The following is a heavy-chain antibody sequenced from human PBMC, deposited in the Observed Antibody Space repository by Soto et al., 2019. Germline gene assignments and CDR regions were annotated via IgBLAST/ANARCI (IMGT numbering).Heavy chain of an antibody. CDR3: ARHLRAVGNAYDRRGCLFQY. CDR1: GGSISSSSYS. Sequence: PSETMSLTCTVCGGSISSSSYSWGWIRQPPGKGLEWIGSIYYSGSTYYDPSLKSRVTISVDTSKNQVSLKRSSVPAADTAVYYCARHLRAVGNAYDRRGCLFQYWGHATLISASS. D-gene: IGHD3-22*01. CDR2: IYYSGST. V-gene: IGHV4-39*01. J-gene: IGHJ1*01.